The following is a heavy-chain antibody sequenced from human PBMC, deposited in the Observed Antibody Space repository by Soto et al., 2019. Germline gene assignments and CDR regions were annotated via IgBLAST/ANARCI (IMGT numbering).Heavy chain of an antibody. CDR3: ARKIPGRFLYYYYGMDV. V-gene: IGHV1-18*04. D-gene: IGHD2-15*01. J-gene: IGHJ6*02. Sequence: ASVKVSCKASGYTFTSYGISWVRQAPGQGLEWMGWISAYNGNTNYAQKLQGRVTMTTDTSTSTAYMELRSLRSDDTAVYYCARKIPGRFLYYYYGMDVWGQGTTVTVSS. CDR2: ISAYNGNT. CDR1: GYTFTSYG.